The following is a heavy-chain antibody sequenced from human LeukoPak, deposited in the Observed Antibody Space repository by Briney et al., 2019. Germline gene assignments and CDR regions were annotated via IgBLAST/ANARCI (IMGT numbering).Heavy chain of an antibody. Sequence: PGGSLRLSCTGSGFSGDYTMSWFRQAPGKGLEWVGFIRRKDHGGTTEYAASVKGRFTISRDDSKSIAYLQMNSLKTEDTAVYYCARGENWFDPWGQGTLVTVSS. V-gene: IGHV3-49*03. J-gene: IGHJ5*02. CDR3: ARGENWFDP. D-gene: IGHD1-26*01. CDR1: GFSGDYT. CDR2: IRRKDHGGTT.